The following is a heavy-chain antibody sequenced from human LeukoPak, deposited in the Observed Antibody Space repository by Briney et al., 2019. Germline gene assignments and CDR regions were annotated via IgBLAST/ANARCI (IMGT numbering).Heavy chain of an antibody. D-gene: IGHD4-23*01. J-gene: IGHJ4*02. V-gene: IGHV3-15*01. CDR3: ATGSSGNPGEDY. CDR1: GFIFSNAW. Sequence: GGSLRLSCAASGFIFSNAWMNWVRQAPGKGLEWVGRIKSKTDGGTTDYVAPVKGRFTISRDDSKNTLYLQMNSLKTEDTGVYYCATGSSGNPGEDYWGQGTLVTVSS. CDR2: IKSKTDGGTT.